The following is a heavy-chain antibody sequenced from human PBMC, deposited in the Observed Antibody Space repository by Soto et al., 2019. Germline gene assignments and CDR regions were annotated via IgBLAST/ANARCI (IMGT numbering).Heavy chain of an antibody. CDR3: ARGPVLRYFDWLLQTSDYYYGMDV. D-gene: IGHD3-9*01. V-gene: IGHV1-8*01. CDR1: GYTFTSYD. Sequence: ASVKVSCKASGYTFTSYDINWVRQATGQGLEWMGWMNPNSGNTGYAQKFQGRVTMTRNTSISTAYMELSSLRSEDTAVYYRARGPVLRYFDWLLQTSDYYYGMDVWGQGTTVTVSS. J-gene: IGHJ6*02. CDR2: MNPNSGNT.